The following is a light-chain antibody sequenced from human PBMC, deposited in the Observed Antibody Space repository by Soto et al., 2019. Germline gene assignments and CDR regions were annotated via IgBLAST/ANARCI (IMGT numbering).Light chain of an antibody. CDR1: QTISSY. CDR2: AAS. Sequence: DIQMTQSPSSLSASVGDRVTITCRASQTISSYLNWYQQKPGQAPKSLIYAASTLQSGVPSRFSGSGSGTDFTLTISNLQPEDFATYYCQQSYRTPLNFGGGTKVDNK. J-gene: IGKJ4*01. CDR3: QQSYRTPLN. V-gene: IGKV1-39*01.